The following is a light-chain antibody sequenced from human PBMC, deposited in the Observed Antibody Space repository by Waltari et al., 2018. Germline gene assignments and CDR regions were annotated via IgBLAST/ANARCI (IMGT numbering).Light chain of an antibody. CDR1: SSDVGGYDY. CDR2: EVN. Sequence: QSALTQPPSASGSPGQSVTISCTGTSSDVGGYDYVSWYQQHQGKAPKLMIYEVNKRPSGVPDRFSGSKSGNTAALTVSGLQAEDEAEYYCSSYAGSTLMCGGGTKLTVL. CDR3: SSYAGSTLM. V-gene: IGLV2-8*01. J-gene: IGLJ3*02.